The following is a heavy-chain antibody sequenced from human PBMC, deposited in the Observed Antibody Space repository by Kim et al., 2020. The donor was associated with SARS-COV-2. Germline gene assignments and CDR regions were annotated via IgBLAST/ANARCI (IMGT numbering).Heavy chain of an antibody. CDR1: GFTFTNYG. CDR3: AGGRRGTGWDV. V-gene: IGHV3-23*01. J-gene: IGHJ6*02. CDR2: IGSDFVT. D-gene: IGHD5-12*01. Sequence: GGSLRLSCAAYGFTFTNYGMNWVRQGPGKGLEWVSGIGSDFVTDNADSVKGRFTISRDNSRNTLYLQMNGLRTEDTAVYYCAGGRRGTGWDVWGQGTTVTVSS.